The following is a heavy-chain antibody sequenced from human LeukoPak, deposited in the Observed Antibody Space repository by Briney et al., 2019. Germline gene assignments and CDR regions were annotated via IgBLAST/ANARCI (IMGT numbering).Heavy chain of an antibody. V-gene: IGHV4-39*07. CDR3: ARDGSGLLDY. J-gene: IGHJ4*02. Sequence: PSETLSLTCTVSGGSISSSSYYWGWIRQPPGKGLEWIGSIYYTGSTYYNPSLKSRVTISVDTSKNQLSLKLSSVTAADTAVYYCARDGSGLLDYWGQGTLVTVSS. CDR2: IYYTGST. CDR1: GGSISSSSYY.